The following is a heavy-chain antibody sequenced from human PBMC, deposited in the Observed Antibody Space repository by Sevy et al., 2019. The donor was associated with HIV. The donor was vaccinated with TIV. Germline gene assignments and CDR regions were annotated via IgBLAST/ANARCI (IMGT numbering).Heavy chain of an antibody. CDR3: ARVGIFEKSESYYRFMDY. Sequence: GGSLRLSCAASGFTFTTYRMTWVRQAPGKGLEWVANINQDGSKIKYVDSVKGRFIISRYIAKKSLYVRMNSLRADDTAVYYCARVGIFEKSESYYRFMDYWGQGTLVTVSS. D-gene: IGHD3-10*01. CDR2: INQDGSKI. J-gene: IGHJ4*02. CDR1: GFTFTTYR. V-gene: IGHV3-7*01.